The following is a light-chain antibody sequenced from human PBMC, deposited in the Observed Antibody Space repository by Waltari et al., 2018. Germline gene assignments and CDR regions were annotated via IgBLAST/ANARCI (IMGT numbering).Light chain of an antibody. V-gene: IGLV2-23*02. Sequence: QSALTQPASVSGSPGQSITISCTGTSSDVGSYNLVSWYQQRPGKAPKLMIFEVSKRPSGVSNPFSGSKSGNTASLTISGLRAEDEADYYCCSYAGSSTWVFGGGTKLTVL. CDR2: EVS. CDR3: CSYAGSSTWV. CDR1: SSDVGSYNL. J-gene: IGLJ3*02.